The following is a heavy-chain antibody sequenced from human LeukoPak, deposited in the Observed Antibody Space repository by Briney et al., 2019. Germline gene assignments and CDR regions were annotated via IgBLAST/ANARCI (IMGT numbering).Heavy chain of an antibody. CDR1: GFTVSSNY. J-gene: IGHJ6*03. CDR3: ARDKLWDYFYYYMDV. Sequence: GGSLRLSCAASGFTVSSNYMTWVRQAPGKGLEWVSVIYSGGTTYYADSVKGRFTISRDSSKNTLCLQVNNLRAEDTAVYYCARDKLWDYFYYYMDVWGKGTTVTVSS. D-gene: IGHD3-16*01. CDR2: IYSGGTT. V-gene: IGHV3-53*01.